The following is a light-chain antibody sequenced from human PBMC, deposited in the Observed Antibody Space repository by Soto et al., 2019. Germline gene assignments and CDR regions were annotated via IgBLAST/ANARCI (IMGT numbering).Light chain of an antibody. J-gene: IGLJ1*01. V-gene: IGLV6-57*04. CDR3: NSYTSSNTLCV. CDR1: SGSIASNY. Sequence: NFMLTQPHSVSESPGKTVTISCTRSSGSIASNYVQWYQQRPGSAPTTVIYEDNQRPSGVPDRFSGSIDSSSNSASLTISGLKTEDEADYYCNSYTSSNTLCVFGTGTKLTVL. CDR2: EDN.